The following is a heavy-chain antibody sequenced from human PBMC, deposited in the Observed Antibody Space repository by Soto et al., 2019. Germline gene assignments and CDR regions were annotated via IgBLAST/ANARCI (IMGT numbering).Heavy chain of an antibody. J-gene: IGHJ3*01. CDR3: ARDRREYMGDDAFDL. V-gene: IGHV1-46*03. CDR2: INPSGDNT. CDR1: GYTFANYY. Sequence: QVLLVQSGAEVKKPGASVKVSCKASGYTFANYYMHWVRQAPGQRLEWMGLINPSGDNTSYEQKFQGRVTVTRDTSTNTLYMEMSSLRSDDTAVYYCARDRREYMGDDAFDLWGQGTMVTVSS. D-gene: IGHD3-16*01.